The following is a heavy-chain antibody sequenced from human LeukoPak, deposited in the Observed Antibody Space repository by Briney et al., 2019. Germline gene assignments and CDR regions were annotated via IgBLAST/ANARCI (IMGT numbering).Heavy chain of an antibody. CDR1: GASITSGAYC. CDR2: ACHDGGT. V-gene: IGHV4-31*03. Sequence: SETLSLTCTVSGASITSGAYCWSWIRQHPGKGLEWIGYACHDGGTSYNPSLKGRVTVTIDTSKNQFSLKLNSVTAADTAVFFCAKEGRDSGGYNGWFEPWGQGTLVTVSS. D-gene: IGHD2-15*01. CDR3: AKEGRDSGGYNGWFEP. J-gene: IGHJ5*02.